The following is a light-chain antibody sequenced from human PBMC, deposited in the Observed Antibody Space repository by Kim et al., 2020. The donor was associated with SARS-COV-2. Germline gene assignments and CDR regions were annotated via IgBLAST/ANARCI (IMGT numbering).Light chain of an antibody. CDR1: QSVSSNY. J-gene: IGKJ2*03. CDR3: QQYGGS. Sequence: IVMTQSPGTLSLSPGERATLSCRASQSVSSNYVAWYQQKPGQAPRLLIYGASSRATGIPDRFSGSTSGTDFTLTISRLEPEDFAVYYCQQYGGSFGQGTKLEI. CDR2: GAS. V-gene: IGKV3-20*01.